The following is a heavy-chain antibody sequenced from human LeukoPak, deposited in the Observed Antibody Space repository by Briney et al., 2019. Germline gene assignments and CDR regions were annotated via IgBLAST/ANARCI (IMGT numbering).Heavy chain of an antibody. CDR2: IDYSENA. CDR3: ARLQNTGISGRGLMDV. Sequence: PSETLSLTCIISVDSIRSTSEYYWGWIRQSPGKGLEWIGSIDYSENAHYKPSLNGRVTMSVDPSKPQSSLRLSSVTASDTAVYYCARLQNTGISGRGLMDVWGKGTKVIVSS. V-gene: IGHV4-39*01. J-gene: IGHJ6*03. D-gene: IGHD1-20*01. CDR1: VDSIRSTSEYY.